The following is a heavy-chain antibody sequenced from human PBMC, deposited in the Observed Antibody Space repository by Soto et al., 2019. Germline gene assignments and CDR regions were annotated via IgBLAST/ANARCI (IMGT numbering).Heavy chain of an antibody. CDR1: GYSFTSYW. V-gene: IGHV5-10-1*01. CDR2: IDPSDSYT. D-gene: IGHD3-16*01. J-gene: IGHJ6*02. CDR3: ARLKWGQGSTVYYYYGMDG. Sequence: PGESLKISCKGSGYSFTSYWISWVRQMPGKGLEWMGRIDPSDSYTNYSPSFQGHVTISADKSISTAYLQWSSLKASDTAMYYCARLKWGQGSTVYYYYGMDGWGQGTTVTVSS.